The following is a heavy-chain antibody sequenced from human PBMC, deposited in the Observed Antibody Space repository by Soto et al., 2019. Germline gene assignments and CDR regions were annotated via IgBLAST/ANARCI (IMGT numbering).Heavy chain of an antibody. D-gene: IGHD3-10*01. V-gene: IGHV3-21*01. CDR1: GFTFSSYS. Sequence: EVQLVESGGGLVKPGGSLRLSCAASGFTFSSYSMNWVRQAPGKGLEWVSSISSSSSYIYYADSVKGRFTISRDNAKNSLYLQMNSLRAEDTAVYYCARVNAYEMVRGVITLIDYWGQGTLVTVSS. J-gene: IGHJ4*02. CDR2: ISSSSSYI. CDR3: ARVNAYEMVRGVITLIDY.